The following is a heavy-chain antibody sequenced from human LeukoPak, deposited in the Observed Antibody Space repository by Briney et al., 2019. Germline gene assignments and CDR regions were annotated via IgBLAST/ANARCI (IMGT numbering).Heavy chain of an antibody. CDR3: ARAIRTTVTTFWFDP. Sequence: GASVKVSCKTSGYTFTSNDINWVRQATGQGLEWMGWMNPNSGHTGYAQNFQGRVTMTRNTSISTAYMELSSLRSEDTAVYYCARAIRTTVTTFWFDPWGQGTLVTVSS. J-gene: IGHJ5*02. CDR1: GYTFTSND. V-gene: IGHV1-8*01. D-gene: IGHD4-17*01. CDR2: MNPNSGHT.